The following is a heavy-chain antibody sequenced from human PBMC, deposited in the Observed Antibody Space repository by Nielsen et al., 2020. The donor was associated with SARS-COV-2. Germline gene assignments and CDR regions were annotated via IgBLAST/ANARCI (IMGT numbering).Heavy chain of an antibody. CDR2: IYHSGST. CDR3: ARSITMVRGVIKDAFDI. Sequence: SETLSLTCAVSGGSISSGGYSWSWIRQPPGKGLEWIGYIYHSGSTYYNPSLKSRVTISVDRSKNQFSLKLSSVTAADTAVYYCARSITMVRGVIKDAFDIWGQGTMVTVSS. J-gene: IGHJ3*02. D-gene: IGHD3-10*01. CDR1: GGSISSGGYS. V-gene: IGHV4-30-2*01.